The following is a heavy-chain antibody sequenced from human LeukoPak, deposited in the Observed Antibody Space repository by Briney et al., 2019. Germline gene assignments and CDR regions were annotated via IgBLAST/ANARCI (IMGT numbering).Heavy chain of an antibody. CDR2: ISGSGGST. J-gene: IGHJ5*02. D-gene: IGHD3-10*01. CDR3: ASHGGSGSYNRINWFDP. V-gene: IGHV3-23*01. Sequence: TGGSLRLSCAASGFTFSSYAMSWVRQAPGKGLEWVSAISGSGGSTYYADSVKGRFTISRDNSKSTLYLQMNSLRAEDTAVYYCASHGGSGSYNRINWFDPWGQGTLVTVSS. CDR1: GFTFSSYA.